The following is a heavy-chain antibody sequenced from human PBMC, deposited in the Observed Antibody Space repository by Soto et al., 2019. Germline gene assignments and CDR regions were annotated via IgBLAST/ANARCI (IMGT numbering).Heavy chain of an antibody. CDR2: IWYDGSNK. CDR1: GFTFSSYG. D-gene: IGHD5-18*01. Sequence: GGSLRLSCAASGFTFSSYGMHWVRQAPGKGLEWVAVIWYDGSNKYYADSVKGRFTISRDNSKNTLYLQMNSLRAEDTAVYYCARASLGDGLWLSQYYYYYGMDVWGQGTTVTVSS. J-gene: IGHJ6*02. CDR3: ARASLGDGLWLSQYYYYYGMDV. V-gene: IGHV3-33*01.